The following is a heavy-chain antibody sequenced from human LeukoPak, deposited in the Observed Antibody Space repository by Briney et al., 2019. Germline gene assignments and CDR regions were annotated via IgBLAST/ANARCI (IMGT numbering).Heavy chain of an antibody. D-gene: IGHD6-13*01. CDR1: GGSISSYY. Sequence: PSETLSLTCTVSGGSISSYYWSWIRQPPGKGLEWIGYMYFSGTTNYNPSLKSRVTISVDTSKTQFPLKLNSVTAADTAVYYCARGQGSHSSTLVHWGQGTLVTVSS. CDR3: ARGQGSHSSTLVH. V-gene: IGHV4-59*01. J-gene: IGHJ1*01. CDR2: MYFSGTT.